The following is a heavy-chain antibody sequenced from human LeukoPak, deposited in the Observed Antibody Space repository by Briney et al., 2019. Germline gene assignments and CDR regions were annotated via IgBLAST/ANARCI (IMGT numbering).Heavy chain of an antibody. D-gene: IGHD3-10*01. CDR3: AKTPTPSGYYGMDV. Sequence: GGSLRLSCAVSGFTFSSYWMHWVRQAPGKGLVWVSRIDRDGSRINYADSVKGRFTISRDNGKNTLFLQMNSLRAEDAAVYYCAKTPTPSGYYGMDVWGQGTTVTVSS. V-gene: IGHV3-74*01. CDR1: GFTFSSYW. CDR2: IDRDGSRI. J-gene: IGHJ6*02.